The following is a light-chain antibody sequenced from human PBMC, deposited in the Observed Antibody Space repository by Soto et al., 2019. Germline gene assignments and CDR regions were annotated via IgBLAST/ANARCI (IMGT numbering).Light chain of an antibody. V-gene: IGLV2-14*01. Sequence: QSALTQPASVSASPGQSITISCTGGKNDIGSSDYVSWYQQHPGEAPKLIIYGASNRPSRTSDRFSGSKSGNTASLTISGLQSDDEADYYCSSSTSSNTLVFGGGTKVTVL. CDR2: GAS. J-gene: IGLJ3*02. CDR3: SSSTSSNTLV. CDR1: KNDIGSSDY.